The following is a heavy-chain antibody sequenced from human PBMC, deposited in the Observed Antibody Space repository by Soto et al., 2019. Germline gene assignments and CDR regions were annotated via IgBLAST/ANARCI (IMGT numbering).Heavy chain of an antibody. Sequence: QVQLQQWGAGLLKPSETLSLTCAVYGGSFSGYYWSWIRQPPGKGLEWIGEINHSGSTNYNPSLKSRVTISVDTSKNQFSLKLSSVTAADTAVYYCARGPTRYGSGSYYSAYYFDYWGQGTLVTVSS. CDR2: INHSGST. J-gene: IGHJ4*02. CDR3: ARGPTRYGSGSYYSAYYFDY. CDR1: GGSFSGYY. D-gene: IGHD3-10*01. V-gene: IGHV4-34*01.